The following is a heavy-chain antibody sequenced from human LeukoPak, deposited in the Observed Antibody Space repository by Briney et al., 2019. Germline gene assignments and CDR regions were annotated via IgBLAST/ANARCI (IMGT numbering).Heavy chain of an antibody. V-gene: IGHV3-7*03. CDR2: ISPDGSDT. CDR1: GFTFSGYW. CDR3: ARWHSWSQLDY. J-gene: IGHJ4*02. D-gene: IGHD6-13*01. Sequence: PGGSLRLSCEASGFTFSGYWMGWVRQAPGKGLEWVANISPDGSDTFYVDSVKGRFTVPRDNAKKLMFLQMNSLRAEDTAVYYCARWHSWSQLDYWGQGTLVTVSS.